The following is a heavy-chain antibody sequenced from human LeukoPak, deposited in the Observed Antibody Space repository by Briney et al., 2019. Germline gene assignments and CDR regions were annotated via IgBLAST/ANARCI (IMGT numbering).Heavy chain of an antibody. V-gene: IGHV3-66*01. CDR2: IYSGGST. J-gene: IGHJ4*02. D-gene: IGHD3-10*01. CDR3: AKGLREADYYGSGSLFDY. CDR1: GFTVSSNY. Sequence: GGSLRLSCAASGFTVSSNYMSWVRQAPGKGLEWVSVIYSGGSTYYADSVKGRFTISRDNSKNTLYLQMNSLRAEDTAVYYCAKGLREADYYGSGSLFDYWGQGTLVTVSS.